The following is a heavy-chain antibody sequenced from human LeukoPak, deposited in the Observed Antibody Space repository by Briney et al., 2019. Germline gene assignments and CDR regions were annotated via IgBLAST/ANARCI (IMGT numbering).Heavy chain of an antibody. V-gene: IGHV3-7*01. Sequence: PAGSLRLSCAVSGFTFTDYWMNWVRQAPGKGLEWVASIRQDGGEKSYVDSVKGRFTISRDNTKSSLYLQINSLRAEDTAVYYCARDGTAAGLYFDLWGQGTLVTVSS. D-gene: IGHD6-13*01. J-gene: IGHJ4*01. CDR2: IRQDGGEK. CDR1: GFTFTDYW. CDR3: ARDGTAAGLYFDL.